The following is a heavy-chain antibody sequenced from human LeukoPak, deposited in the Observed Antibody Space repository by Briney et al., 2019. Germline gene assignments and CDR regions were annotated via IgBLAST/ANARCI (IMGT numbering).Heavy chain of an antibody. Sequence: GESLKISCKGSGYSFTTYWIGWVRQMPGKGLEWMGTIYPGDSDTRYSPSFQGQVTISADKSISTAYLQWSSLKASDTAMYYCARVKEAYSSSWTEYFQHWGQGTLVTVSS. CDR1: GYSFTTYW. CDR3: ARVKEAYSSSWTEYFQH. CDR2: IYPGDSDT. J-gene: IGHJ1*01. V-gene: IGHV5-51*01. D-gene: IGHD6-13*01.